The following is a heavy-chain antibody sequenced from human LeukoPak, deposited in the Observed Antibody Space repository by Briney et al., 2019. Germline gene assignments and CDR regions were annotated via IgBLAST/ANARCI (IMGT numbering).Heavy chain of an antibody. D-gene: IGHD3-22*01. J-gene: IGHJ4*02. CDR3: ARVSEGYYDY. V-gene: IGHV4-39*07. Sequence: PSETLSLTCTVSGGSISSSSYYWGWIRQPPGEGLEWIGSIYYSGSTYYNPSLKSRVTISVDTSKNQFSLKLSSVTAADTAVYYCARVSEGYYDYWGQGTLVTVSS. CDR1: GGSISSSSYY. CDR2: IYYSGST.